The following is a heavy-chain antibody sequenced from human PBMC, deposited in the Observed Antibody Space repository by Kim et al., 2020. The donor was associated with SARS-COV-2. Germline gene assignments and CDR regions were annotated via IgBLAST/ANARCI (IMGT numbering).Heavy chain of an antibody. CDR2: INHSGST. CDR1: GGSFSGYY. J-gene: IGHJ4*02. Sequence: SETLSLTCAVYGGSFSGYYWSWIRQPPGKGLEWIGEINHSGSTNYNPSLKSRVTISVDTSKNQFSLKLSSVTAADTAVYYCATQLIAASTSPEDYWGQGTLVTVSP. CDR3: ATQLIAASTSPEDY. V-gene: IGHV4-34*01. D-gene: IGHD6-6*01.